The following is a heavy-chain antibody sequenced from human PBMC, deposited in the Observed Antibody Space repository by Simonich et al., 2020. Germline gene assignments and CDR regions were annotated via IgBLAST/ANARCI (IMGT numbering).Heavy chain of an antibody. CDR3: ARRANWNWYFDL. Sequence: QVQLQQWGAGLLKPSETLSLTCAVYGGSFSGYYWGWIRQPPGKGLEWIGEINHSGSNNYNPSLKSRVTISVDTSKNQFSLKLSSVTAADTAVYYCARRANWNWYFDLWGRGTLVTVSS. CDR2: INHSGSN. D-gene: IGHD1-1*01. V-gene: IGHV4-34*01. CDR1: GGSFSGYY. J-gene: IGHJ2*01.